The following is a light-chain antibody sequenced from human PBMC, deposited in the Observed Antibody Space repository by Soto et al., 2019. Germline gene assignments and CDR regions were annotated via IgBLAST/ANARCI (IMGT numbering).Light chain of an antibody. Sequence: ETVLTQSPGTLSLSPGERATLSFRASQSVSSSYLAWYQQESGQALSLPLYGASSTLTGIPDRFSGGGSGTDFTLTISSLASEDFAVHYCQEDARSPPSWTFGQGTKVEIK. CDR2: GAS. V-gene: IGKV3-20*01. CDR1: QSVSSSY. CDR3: QEDARSPPSWT. J-gene: IGKJ1*01.